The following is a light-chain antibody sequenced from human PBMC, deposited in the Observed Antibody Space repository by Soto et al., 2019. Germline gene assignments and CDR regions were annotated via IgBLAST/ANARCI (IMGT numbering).Light chain of an antibody. CDR2: DVS. J-gene: IGKJ1*01. V-gene: IGKV1-5*01. Sequence: DIQMTQSPSTVSAYVGYSVTITCRASQSITTWLAWYQQRPGKAPKLLIYDVSSLQSGVPSRFSGSGSGTEFTLTISSLQPDEFGKRDSPHYDLLSPGTFGQGTKVDIK. CDR1: QSITTW. CDR3: PHYDLLSPGT.